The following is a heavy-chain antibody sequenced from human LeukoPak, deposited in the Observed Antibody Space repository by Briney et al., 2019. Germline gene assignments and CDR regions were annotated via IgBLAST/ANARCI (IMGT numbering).Heavy chain of an antibody. V-gene: IGHV3-30-3*01. CDR2: ISYDGSNK. J-gene: IGHJ3*02. D-gene: IGHD4/OR15-4a*01. CDR1: GFTFSSYA. CDR3: ARDGLGTDMVPKPSDAFDI. Sequence: GRSLRLSCAASGFTFSSYAMHWVRQAPGKGLEWVAVISYDGSNKYYADSAKGRFTISRDSSKNALYLQMNSLRAEDTAVYYCARDGLGTDMVPKPSDAFDIWGQGTMVTVSS.